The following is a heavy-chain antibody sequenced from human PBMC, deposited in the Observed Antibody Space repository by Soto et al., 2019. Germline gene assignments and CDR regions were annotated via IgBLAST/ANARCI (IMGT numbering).Heavy chain of an antibody. V-gene: IGHV4-39*01. D-gene: IGHD5-18*01. CDR1: GGSISSSSYY. CDR3: ACIFSGGYGYGFYYYGMDV. Sequence: SETLSLTCTVSGGSISSSSYYWGWIRQPPGKGLEWIGSIYYSGSTYYNPSLKSRVTISVDTSKNQFSLKLSSVTAADTAVYYCACIFSGGYGYGFYYYGMDVWGQGATVTVSS. J-gene: IGHJ6*02. CDR2: IYYSGST.